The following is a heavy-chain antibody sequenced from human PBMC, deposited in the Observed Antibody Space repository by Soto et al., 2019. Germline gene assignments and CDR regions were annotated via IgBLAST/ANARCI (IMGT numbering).Heavy chain of an antibody. V-gene: IGHV3-48*02. J-gene: IGHJ6*02. CDR1: GFPFSSYS. CDR2: ITTSSHTI. D-gene: IGHD5-18*01. Sequence: EVQLVESGGGLVQPGGSLRLSCAASGFPFSSYSMDWVRQAPGQGLEWISYITTSSHTIYYADSVRGRFTSSRDNAKNSLFLQMNSMRDEDTAVYYCARLGIQVSHDVWGQGTTVIVSS. CDR3: ARLGIQVSHDV.